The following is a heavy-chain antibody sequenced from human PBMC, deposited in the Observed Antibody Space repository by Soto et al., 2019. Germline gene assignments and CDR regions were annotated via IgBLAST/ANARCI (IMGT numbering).Heavy chain of an antibody. D-gene: IGHD2-2*03. Sequence: ASVKVSCKASGYTFTSYGISWVRQAPGQGLEWMGWISAYNGNTNYAQKLQGRVTMTTDTSTSTAYMELRSLRSDGTAVYYCARDEPAGYCSSTSCHPVDYWGQGTLVTVSS. J-gene: IGHJ4*02. CDR3: ARDEPAGYCSSTSCHPVDY. V-gene: IGHV1-18*04. CDR1: GYTFTSYG. CDR2: ISAYNGNT.